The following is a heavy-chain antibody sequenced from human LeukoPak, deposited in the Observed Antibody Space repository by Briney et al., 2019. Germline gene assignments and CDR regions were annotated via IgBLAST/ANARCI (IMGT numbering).Heavy chain of an antibody. CDR2: ISGSGGST. J-gene: IGHJ4*02. CDR3: AKGHLAHCGGDCYFMDY. CDR1: GFTFSSYA. V-gene: IGHV3-23*01. Sequence: PGGSLRLSCAASGFTFSSYAMSWVRQAPGKGLDWVSAISGSGGSTYYADSVKGRFTISRDNSKNTLYLQMNSLRAEDTAVYYCAKGHLAHCGGDCYFMDYWGQGTLVTVSS. D-gene: IGHD2-21*02.